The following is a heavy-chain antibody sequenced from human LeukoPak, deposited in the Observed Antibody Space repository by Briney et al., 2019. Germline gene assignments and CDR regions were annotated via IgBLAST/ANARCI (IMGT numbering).Heavy chain of an antibody. CDR3: ARDDPQTTGPEGMDV. CDR1: GGSISYYY. D-gene: IGHD4-17*01. J-gene: IGHJ6*02. CDR2: TYYSGTT. Sequence: PSETLSLTCTVSGGSISYYYWSWIRQSPGKGLGWIGYTYYSGTTNYNPSFKSRVTISVDTSKNQFSLQLRSVTAADTAVYYCARDDPQTTGPEGMDVWGQGTTVTVSS. V-gene: IGHV4-59*01.